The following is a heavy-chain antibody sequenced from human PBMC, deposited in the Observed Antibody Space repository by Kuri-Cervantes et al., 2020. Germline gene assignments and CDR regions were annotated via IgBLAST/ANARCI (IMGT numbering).Heavy chain of an antibody. CDR1: GYTFTSSG. CDR2: INSYNGNT. J-gene: IGHJ3*02. D-gene: IGHD4-17*01. V-gene: IGHV1-18*01. CDR3: ARDSVSMDYGDEEDAFDI. Sequence: ASVKVSCKASGYTFTSSGITWVRQAPGQGLEWMAWINSYNGNTNYAQKVQGRVTMTTDTSTNTVYMELSSLRSEDTAVYYCARDSVSMDYGDEEDAFDIWGQGTMVTVSS.